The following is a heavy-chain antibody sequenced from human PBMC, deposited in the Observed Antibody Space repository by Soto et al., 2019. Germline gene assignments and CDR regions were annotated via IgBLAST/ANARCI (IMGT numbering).Heavy chain of an antibody. V-gene: IGHV3-53*02. CDR2: TYTSGST. J-gene: IGHJ6*02. CDR1: GFAVSTNY. Sequence: EVQLVETGGDLIQSGGSLRLSCAASGFAVSTNYMMWVRQAPGKGLECISVTYTSGSTHYAVSVKGRFTISRDDSSNTLYLQMNSLRAEDTAVYYCARDPPITSDYAMDVWGQGTTVIVSS. CDR3: ARDPPITSDYAMDV. D-gene: IGHD1-20*01.